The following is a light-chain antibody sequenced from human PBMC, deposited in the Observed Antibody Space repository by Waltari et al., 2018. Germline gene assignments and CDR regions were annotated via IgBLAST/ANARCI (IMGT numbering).Light chain of an antibody. CDR1: QSVASA. V-gene: IGKV3-20*01. CDR2: NTY. CDR3: QNYVRLPAT. J-gene: IGKJ1*01. Sequence: EIVLTQSPGTLSLSPGERGTPSCRASQSVASALAWYQQKPGQPPRLLIYNTYTRATGVPDRFSGGGSGTDFSLTISRLEPEDFAVYYCQNYVRLPATFGQGTKVEIK.